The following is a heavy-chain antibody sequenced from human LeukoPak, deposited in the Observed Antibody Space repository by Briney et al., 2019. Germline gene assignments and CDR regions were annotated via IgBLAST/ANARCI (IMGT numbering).Heavy chain of an antibody. V-gene: IGHV3-74*01. CDR3: ARDLLNDEGSSYFFDQ. J-gene: IGHJ4*02. Sequence: QPGGSLRLSCVASGFSLSNYWMNWVRQAPGKGLRWVSHINVDGSDTDYADSVKGRFTISRDNAKNSLYLQMDSLRVEDTAVYYCARDLLNDEGSSYFFDQWGQGTLVTVAS. CDR2: INVDGSDT. D-gene: IGHD2-2*01. CDR1: GFSLSNYW.